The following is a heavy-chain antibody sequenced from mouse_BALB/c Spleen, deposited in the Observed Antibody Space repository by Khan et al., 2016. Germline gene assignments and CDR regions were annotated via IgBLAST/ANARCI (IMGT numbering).Heavy chain of an antibody. CDR2: IDPSDSET. CDR3: ARRGYGTWFAY. Sequence: QVQLKQSGTEVVIPGAPVKLSCKASGYTFSSYWMNWVKQRPGRGLEWIGRIDPSDSETHYTHKFKDKATLTVDISSSTAYIQLSSLTSEDSAVYYCARRGYGTWFAYWGQGTLVTVS. D-gene: IGHD1-1*01. J-gene: IGHJ3*01. CDR1: GYTFSSYW. V-gene: IGHV1-69*01.